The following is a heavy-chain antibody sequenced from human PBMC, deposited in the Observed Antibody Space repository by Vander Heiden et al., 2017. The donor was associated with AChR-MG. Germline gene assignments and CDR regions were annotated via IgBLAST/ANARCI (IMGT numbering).Heavy chain of an antibody. J-gene: IGHJ6*02. CDR3: ARGAYYDFWSGYYLDYYYYYGMDV. CDR1: GGTFSSYA. CDR2: IIPIFGTA. D-gene: IGHD3-3*01. Sequence: QVQLVQSGSEVKKPGSSVKVYCQASGGTFSSYAISWLRLAPGQGLEWMGGIIPIFGTANYAQKFQGRVTITADESTSTAYMELSSLRSEDTAVYYCARGAYYDFWSGYYLDYYYYYGMDVWGQGTTVTVSS. V-gene: IGHV1-69*01.